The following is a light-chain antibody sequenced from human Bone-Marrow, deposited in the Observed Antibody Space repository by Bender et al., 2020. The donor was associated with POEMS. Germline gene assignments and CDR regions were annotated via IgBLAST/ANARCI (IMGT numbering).Light chain of an antibody. CDR1: SSDVGSYDL. CDR3: CSHGGSGPYV. Sequence: QSALTQPASVSRSPGQSITISCTGTSSDVGSYDLVSWYQQHPGKAPILMIYEVFKRPAGVSNRFSGSKSGDTASLTISGLQAEDEADYYCCSHGGSGPYVFATGTKVTDL. V-gene: IGLV2-23*02. CDR2: EVF. J-gene: IGLJ1*01.